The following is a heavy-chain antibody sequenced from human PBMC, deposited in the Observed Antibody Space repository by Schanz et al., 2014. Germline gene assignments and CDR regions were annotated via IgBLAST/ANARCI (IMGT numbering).Heavy chain of an antibody. CDR1: GGSISSSY. D-gene: IGHD3-3*01. CDR3: ARGVLVSGYRQQYCFDH. Sequence: QVQLQESGPGLVKPSETLSLTCTVSGGSISSSYWSWIRQPPGKGLEWIGYMYYSGSTNYNPSLNSRVTISVDTSKNQFSLKVTSVTPADTAVYYCARGVLVSGYRQQYCFDHWGQGTLATVSS. J-gene: IGHJ4*02. CDR2: MYYSGST. V-gene: IGHV4-59*12.